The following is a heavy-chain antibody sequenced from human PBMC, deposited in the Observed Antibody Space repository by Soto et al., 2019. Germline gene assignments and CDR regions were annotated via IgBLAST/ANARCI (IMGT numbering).Heavy chain of an antibody. CDR2: IWYDGSNK. CDR1: GFTFNIYG. D-gene: IGHD2-8*01. V-gene: IGHV3-33*01. Sequence: GGSLRLSCAASGFTFNIYGMHWVRQAPGKGLEWVALIWYDGSNKYYAESVKGRFTISRDNSKNTLYLQMKSLRAEDTAVYYCATKGPVYEEIDNWGQGTLVTVSS. J-gene: IGHJ4*02. CDR3: ATKGPVYEEIDN.